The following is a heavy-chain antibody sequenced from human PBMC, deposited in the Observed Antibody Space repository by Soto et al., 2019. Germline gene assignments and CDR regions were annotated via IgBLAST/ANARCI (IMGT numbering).Heavy chain of an antibody. CDR2: ISYDGSNK. J-gene: IGHJ5*02. D-gene: IGHD2-21*01. CDR1: GFTFSSYA. Sequence: GGSRRLSCAASGFTFSSYAMHWVRQAPGKGLEWVAVISYDGSNKYYADSVKGRFTISRDNSKNTLYLQMNSLRAEDTAVYYCARKKIAGDNWFNPWGQGTLVTVSS. CDR3: ARKKIAGDNWFNP. V-gene: IGHV3-30-3*01.